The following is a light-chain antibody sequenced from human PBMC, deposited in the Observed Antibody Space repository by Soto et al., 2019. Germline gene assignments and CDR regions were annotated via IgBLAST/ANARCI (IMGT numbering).Light chain of an antibody. CDR3: QQYTSYSPYT. Sequence: DIQMTQSPSTLSASVGDRVTVTCRASQNINSWLAWYQQKPGKAPKLPIYKASTLESGVPSRFSGSGSGTDFTLTINSLQPDDFATYYCQQYTSYSPYTFGQGTKLEI. J-gene: IGKJ2*01. V-gene: IGKV1-5*03. CDR2: KAS. CDR1: QNINSW.